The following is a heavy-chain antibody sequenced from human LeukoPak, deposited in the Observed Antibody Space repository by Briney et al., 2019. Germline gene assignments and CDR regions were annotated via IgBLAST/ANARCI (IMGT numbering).Heavy chain of an antibody. J-gene: IGHJ4*02. CDR2: INSDGSST. CDR3: ARDRRGYYDSSGYSDY. Sequence: GGSLRLSCAASGFPFSSYWMHWVRQAPGKGLVWVSRINSDGSSTSYADSVKGRFTISRDNAKNTLYLQMDSLRAEDTAVYYCARDRRGYYDSSGYSDYWGQGTLVTVSS. D-gene: IGHD3-22*01. V-gene: IGHV3-74*01. CDR1: GFPFSSYW.